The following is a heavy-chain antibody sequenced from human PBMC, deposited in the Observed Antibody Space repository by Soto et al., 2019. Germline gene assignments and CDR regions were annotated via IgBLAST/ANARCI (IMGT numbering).Heavy chain of an antibody. CDR2: IKTKSEGETT. CDR1: GFAFNRAC. Sequence: DVQLVESGGGLVKPGGPLKISCAASGFAFNRACMSWVRQAPGKGLEWVGRIKTKSEGETTDYAAPVKGRFTISRDDSKNTLYLQMNSLKTEDTAVYYCGTGSAFDVWGQGTVVTVSS. J-gene: IGHJ3*01. CDR3: GTGSAFDV. D-gene: IGHD1-26*01. V-gene: IGHV3-15*01.